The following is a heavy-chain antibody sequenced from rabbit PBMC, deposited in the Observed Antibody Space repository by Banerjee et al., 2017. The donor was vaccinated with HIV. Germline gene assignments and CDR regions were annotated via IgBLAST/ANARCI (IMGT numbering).Heavy chain of an antibody. CDR3: ARDLAGVIGWNFGL. V-gene: IGHV1S40*01. J-gene: IGHJ6*01. CDR2: INTGSSGNT. Sequence: QSLEESGGDLVKPGASLTLTCTASGIDFSSYYFMCWVRQAPGKGLEWIACINTGSSGNTVYATWAKGRFTISKTSSTTVTLQMTSLTAADTATYFCARDLAGVIGWNFGLWGPGTLVTVS. D-gene: IGHD4-1*01. CDR1: GIDFSSYYF.